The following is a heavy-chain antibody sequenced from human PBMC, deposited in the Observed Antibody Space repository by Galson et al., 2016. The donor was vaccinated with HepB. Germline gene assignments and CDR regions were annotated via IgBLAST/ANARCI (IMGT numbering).Heavy chain of an antibody. Sequence: SLRLSCAASGFTSSTYAMSWVRQAPGKGLEWVSAISATGSSTYCADSVKGRFTISKDNSKNTLYLQMNGLRTEDTAIYYCATNGPQLYFHWLNSFDYWGQGTLVTVSS. D-gene: IGHD3-9*01. CDR1: GFTSSTYA. J-gene: IGHJ4*02. CDR2: ISATGSST. CDR3: ATNGPQLYFHWLNSFDY. V-gene: IGHV3-23*01.